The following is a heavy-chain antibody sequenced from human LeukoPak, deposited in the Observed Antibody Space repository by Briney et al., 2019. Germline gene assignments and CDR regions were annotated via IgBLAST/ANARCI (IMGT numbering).Heavy chain of an antibody. J-gene: IGHJ4*02. CDR1: GFTFRSYV. D-gene: IGHD3-3*01. CDR3: VRLLDVDY. CDR2: ISGSGGAT. Sequence: GGSLRLSCATSGFTFRSYVMTWVRQTPGKGLEWVSAISGSGGATYYADSVKGRFSISRDNSKNTLYLQMNSLRVEDTAVYYCVRLLDVDYWGQGTLVTVSS. V-gene: IGHV3-23*01.